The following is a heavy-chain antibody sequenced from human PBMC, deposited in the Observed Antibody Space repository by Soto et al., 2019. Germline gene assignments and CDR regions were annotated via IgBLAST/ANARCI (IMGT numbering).Heavy chain of an antibody. Sequence: QVQLVQSGAEVKKPGASVKVYCKASGYTFTSYDINWVRQATGQGLEWMGWMNPNSGNTGYAQKFQGRGTMTRNTSISTAYMELSSLRSEDTAVDYCARGRGYSYGYMRLAAAGFDYWGQGTLVTVSS. CDR2: MNPNSGNT. J-gene: IGHJ4*02. D-gene: IGHD5-18*01. V-gene: IGHV1-8*01. CDR3: ARGRGYSYGYMRLAAAGFDY. CDR1: GYTFTSYD.